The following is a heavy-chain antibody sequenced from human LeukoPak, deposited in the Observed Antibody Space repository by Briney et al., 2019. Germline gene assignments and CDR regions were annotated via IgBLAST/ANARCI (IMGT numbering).Heavy chain of an antibody. D-gene: IGHD3-10*01. CDR3: ARRSSGNYYYYYMDV. CDR1: GGSFSGYY. Sequence: SETLFVTCAVYGGSFSGYYWSWIRQPPGKGLEWIGEINHSGSTNYNPSLKSRVTISVDTSKNQFSLKLSSVTAADTAVYYCARRSSGNYYYYYMDVWGKGTTVTISS. V-gene: IGHV4-34*01. CDR2: INHSGST. J-gene: IGHJ6*03.